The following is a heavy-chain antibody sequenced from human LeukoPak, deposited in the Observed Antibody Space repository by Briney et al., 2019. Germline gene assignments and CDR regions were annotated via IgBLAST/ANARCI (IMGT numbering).Heavy chain of an antibody. D-gene: IGHD1/OR15-1a*01. CDR3: ARLVPGTTMVSYYFDY. Sequence: SETLSLTCTVSGGSIFSSNSYWGWIRQPPGKGLEWIGSIYYSGNTYYNASLKSRVTISVDTSKNQFSLKLSSVTAADTAVYYCARLVPGTTMVSYYFDYWGQGTLVTVSS. V-gene: IGHV4-39*01. CDR1: GGSIFSSNSY. J-gene: IGHJ4*02. CDR2: IYYSGNT.